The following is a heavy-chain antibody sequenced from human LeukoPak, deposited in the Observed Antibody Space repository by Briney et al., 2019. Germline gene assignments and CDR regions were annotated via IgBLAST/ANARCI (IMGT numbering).Heavy chain of an antibody. CDR2: INHSGST. Sequence: SETLSLTCAVYGGSFSGYYWSWIRQPPGKGLEWIGEINHSGSTNYNPSLKSRVTISVDTSKNQFSLKLSSVTAADTAVYYCARGRKLSDWGQGTLVTVSS. V-gene: IGHV4-34*01. D-gene: IGHD1-14*01. CDR1: GGSFSGYY. J-gene: IGHJ4*02. CDR3: ARGRKLSD.